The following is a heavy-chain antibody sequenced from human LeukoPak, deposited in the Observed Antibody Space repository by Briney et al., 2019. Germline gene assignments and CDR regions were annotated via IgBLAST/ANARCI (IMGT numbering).Heavy chain of an antibody. CDR3: ARDVDNWFDP. J-gene: IGHJ5*02. CDR1: GGSISSYY. Sequence: SETLSLTCTVSGGSISSYYWSWIRQPPGKGLEWIGSIYYSGSTYYNPSLKSRVTISVDTSKNQFSLKLSSVTAADTAVYYCARDVDNWFDPWGQGTLVTVSS. CDR2: IYYSGST. V-gene: IGHV4-59*12. D-gene: IGHD2-15*01.